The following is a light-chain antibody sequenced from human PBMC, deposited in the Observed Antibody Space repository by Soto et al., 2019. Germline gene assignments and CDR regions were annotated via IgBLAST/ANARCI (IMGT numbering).Light chain of an antibody. J-gene: IGKJ3*01. CDR1: QSISSW. V-gene: IGKV1-5*01. CDR2: DAS. CDR3: QQAYTFPFT. Sequence: DIQMTQSPSTLSASVGDRVTITCRASQSISSWLAWYQQKPGKAPKLLIYDASSLESGVPSRFSGSGSGTEFTLTISSLQPDDFATYYCQQAYTFPFTFGPGTKVDIK.